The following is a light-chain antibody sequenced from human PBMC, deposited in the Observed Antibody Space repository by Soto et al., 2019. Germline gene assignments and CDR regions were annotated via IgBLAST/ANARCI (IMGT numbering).Light chain of an antibody. CDR3: QQSYTIPYT. Sequence: DIQMTQSPSCLPASVGDRVTLTCRASQSISTYLNWYQQKPGKAPKLLIYAASSLQSGVPSRLSGSGSGTDFTLTISSLQPEDFATYYCQQSYTIPYTFGQGTKLEIK. CDR1: QSISTY. J-gene: IGKJ2*01. V-gene: IGKV1-39*01. CDR2: AAS.